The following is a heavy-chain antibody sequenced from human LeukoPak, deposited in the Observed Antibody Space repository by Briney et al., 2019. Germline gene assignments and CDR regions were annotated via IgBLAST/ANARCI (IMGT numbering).Heavy chain of an antibody. CDR3: ARAPPKYSSGWYWV. V-gene: IGHV3-53*01. J-gene: IGHJ4*02. D-gene: IGHD6-19*01. CDR2: IYSGGST. Sequence: PGGSLRLSCAASGFTFSSYAMSWVRQAPGKGLEWVSVIYSGGSTYYADSVKGRFTISRDNSKNTLYLQMNSLRAEDTAVYYCARAPPKYSSGWYWVWGQGTLVTVSS. CDR1: GFTFSSYA.